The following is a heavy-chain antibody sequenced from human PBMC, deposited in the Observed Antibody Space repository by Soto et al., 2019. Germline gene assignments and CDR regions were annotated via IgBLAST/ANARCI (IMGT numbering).Heavy chain of an antibody. CDR1: GGSISSSSYY. J-gene: IGHJ5*02. D-gene: IGHD4-17*01. CDR2: IYYSGST. Sequence: QLQLQESGPGLVKPSETLSLTCTVSGGSISSSSYYWGWIRQPPGKGLEWIGSIYYSGSTYYNPSLRSRVTISVDPSKNQFSLKLTSGTAADTAVYYCARHARTTVTKWLNWLDPWGQGTLVTVSS. V-gene: IGHV4-39*01. CDR3: ARHARTTVTKWLNWLDP.